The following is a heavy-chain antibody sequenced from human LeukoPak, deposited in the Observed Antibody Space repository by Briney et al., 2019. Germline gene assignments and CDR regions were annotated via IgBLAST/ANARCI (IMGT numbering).Heavy chain of an antibody. J-gene: IGHJ4*02. D-gene: IGHD3-22*01. CDR1: GFTFTTYG. Sequence: PGESLRLSCAASGFTFTTYGMNWLRKAPGKGQEWVSYLSGRSNSIYYAESVKGRFTISRDNDKTSLYLQMHSLRDRDAAVYYCARDFRYQDSSGYYSFDYWGQGTVVTVSS. CDR3: ARDFRYQDSSGYYSFDY. CDR2: LSGRSNSI. V-gene: IGHV3-48*02.